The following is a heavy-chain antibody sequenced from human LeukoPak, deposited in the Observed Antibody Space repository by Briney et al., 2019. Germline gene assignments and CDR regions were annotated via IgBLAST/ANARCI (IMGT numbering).Heavy chain of an antibody. CDR3: ARGAVHSSGWYRY. CDR2: INHSGST. J-gene: IGHJ4*02. D-gene: IGHD6-19*01. CDR1: GGSFSGYY. Sequence: SETLSLTCAVYGGSFSGYYWSWIRQPPGKGLEWIGEINHSGSTNYNPSLKSRVTISVDTSKNQFSLKLSSVTAADTAVYYCARGAVHSSGWYRYWGQGTLVTVSS. V-gene: IGHV4-34*01.